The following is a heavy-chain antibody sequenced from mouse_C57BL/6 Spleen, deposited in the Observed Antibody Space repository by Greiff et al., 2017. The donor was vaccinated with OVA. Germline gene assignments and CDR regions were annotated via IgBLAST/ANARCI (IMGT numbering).Heavy chain of an antibody. CDR1: GFTFSSYG. J-gene: IGHJ1*03. Sequence: EVKLVESGGDLVKPGGSLKLSCAASGFTFSSYGMSWVRQTPDKRLEWVATISSGGSYTYYPDSVKGRFTISRDNAKNTLYLQMSSLKSEDTAMYYCARYYGSSSYWYFDVWGTGTTVTVSS. CDR3: ARYYGSSSYWYFDV. D-gene: IGHD1-1*01. V-gene: IGHV5-6*01. CDR2: ISSGGSYT.